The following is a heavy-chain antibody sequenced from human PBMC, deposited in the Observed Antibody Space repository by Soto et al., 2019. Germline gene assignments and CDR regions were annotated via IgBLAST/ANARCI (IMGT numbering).Heavy chain of an antibody. V-gene: IGHV4-34*01. CDR2: INHSGST. J-gene: IGHJ4*02. CDR3: ARASDYGDYTA. CDR1: GGSFSGYY. D-gene: IGHD4-17*01. Sequence: SETLSLTCAVYGGSFSGYYWSWIRQPPGKGLEWIGEINHSGSTNYNPSLKSRVTISVDTSKNQFSLKLSSVTAADTAVYYCARASDYGDYTAWGQGTLVTVSS.